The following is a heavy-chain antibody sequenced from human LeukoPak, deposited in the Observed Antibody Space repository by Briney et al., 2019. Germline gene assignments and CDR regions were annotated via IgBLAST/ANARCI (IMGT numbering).Heavy chain of an antibody. CDR3: AREGYYDSSGYYPLDY. Sequence: ASVKVSCKASGGTFSSFAMSWVRQAPAQGLEWMGRIIPIFHTANYAQKFQGRVTSTADESTSTAYMELSSLRSEDTAVYYCAREGYYDSSGYYPLDYWGQGTLVTVSS. CDR1: GGTFSSFA. V-gene: IGHV1-69*13. J-gene: IGHJ4*02. D-gene: IGHD3-22*01. CDR2: IIPIFHTA.